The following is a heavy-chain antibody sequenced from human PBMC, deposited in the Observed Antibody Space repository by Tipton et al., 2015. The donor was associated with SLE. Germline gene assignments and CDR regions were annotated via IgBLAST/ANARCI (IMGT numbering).Heavy chain of an antibody. CDR3: ARDAGGSYDY. CDR1: GFTFSSYA. Sequence: SLRFSCAASGFTFSSYAMNWVRQAPGKGLQWVSDITSSGRTIYYADSVKGRFTVSRDNAKNSLYLQMNSLRVEDTGIYYCARDAGGSYDYWGLGTLVTVSS. J-gene: IGHJ4*02. D-gene: IGHD1-26*01. V-gene: IGHV3-48*01. CDR2: ITSSGRTI.